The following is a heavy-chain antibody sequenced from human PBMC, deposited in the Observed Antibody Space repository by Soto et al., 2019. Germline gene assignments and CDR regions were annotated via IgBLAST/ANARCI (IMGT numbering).Heavy chain of an antibody. V-gene: IGHV1-46*01. CDR3: ARDNCSSTRCYSLGPDY. Sequence: ASVKVSCKASGYTFTSYYMHWVRQAPGQGLEWMGIINPSGGSTSYAQKFQGRVTMTRDTSTSTVYMELSSLRSEDTAVYYCARDNCSSTRCYSLGPDYWGQGXLVTVYS. D-gene: IGHD2-2*01. CDR2: INPSGGST. J-gene: IGHJ4*02. CDR1: GYTFTSYY.